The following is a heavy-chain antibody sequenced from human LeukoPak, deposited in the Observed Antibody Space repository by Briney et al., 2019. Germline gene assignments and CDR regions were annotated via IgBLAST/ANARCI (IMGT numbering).Heavy chain of an antibody. CDR1: GFTFSNAW. J-gene: IGHJ5*02. CDR2: IKSKTDGGTT. Sequence: GGSLRLSCAASGFTFSNAWMSWVRQAPGKGLEWVGRIKSKTDGGTTDYAAPVKGRFTISRDDSKNTLYLQMNSLKTEDTAVYYCTTEPAKGYSYGFYSSSWYNPSWGQGTLVTVSS. V-gene: IGHV3-15*01. D-gene: IGHD6-13*01. CDR3: TTEPAKGYSYGFYSSSWYNPS.